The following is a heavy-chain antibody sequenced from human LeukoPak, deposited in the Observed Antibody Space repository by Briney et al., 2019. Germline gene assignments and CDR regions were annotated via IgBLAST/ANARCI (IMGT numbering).Heavy chain of an antibody. D-gene: IGHD3-10*01. J-gene: IGHJ4*02. CDR1: GYTFTSYG. Sequence: ASVKVSCKASGYTFTSYGISWVRQAPGQGLEWMGWSSAYNGNTNYAQKLQGRVTMTTDTSTSTAYMELRSLRSDDTAVYYCARDLFYGSGSYFWVYFDYWGQGTLVTVSS. CDR2: SSAYNGNT. CDR3: ARDLFYGSGSYFWVYFDY. V-gene: IGHV1-18*01.